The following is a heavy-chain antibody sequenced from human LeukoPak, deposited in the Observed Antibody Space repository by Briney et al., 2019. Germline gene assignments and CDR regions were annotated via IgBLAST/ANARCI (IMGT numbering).Heavy chain of an antibody. CDR1: GFTFSSYW. V-gene: IGHV3-7*01. CDR2: IKQGGSEK. Sequence: TGGSLRLSCAASGFTFSSYWMTWVRQAPGKGLEWVANIKQGGSEKYYVDSVKGRFTISRDNAKNSLYLQMNSVRAEDTAVYYCARVRGDYNFDYWGQGTLVTVSS. D-gene: IGHD4-17*01. J-gene: IGHJ4*02. CDR3: ARVRGDYNFDY.